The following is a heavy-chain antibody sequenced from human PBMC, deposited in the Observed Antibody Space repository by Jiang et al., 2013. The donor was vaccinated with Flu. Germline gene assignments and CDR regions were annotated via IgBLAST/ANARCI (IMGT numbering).Heavy chain of an antibody. CDR3: ARGKVGSARSHFDN. V-gene: IGHV4-4*08. CDR2: IYSSGYT. CDR1: GGSINGFY. Sequence: LLKPSETLSLTCTVSGGSINGFYWSWIRQSPGQGLEWLGYIYSSGYTDYRPSLKSRLTISADASKNQLSLRLTSVTAADTAVYYCARGKVGSARSHFDNWGQGSPGRRLL. J-gene: IGHJ4*02. D-gene: IGHD1-1*01.